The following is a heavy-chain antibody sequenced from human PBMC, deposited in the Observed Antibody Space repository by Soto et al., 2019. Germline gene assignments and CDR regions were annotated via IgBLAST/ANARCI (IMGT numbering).Heavy chain of an antibody. D-gene: IGHD3-3*01. CDR1: GGSISSGGYY. CDR2: IYYSGST. J-gene: IGHJ4*02. Sequence: SETLSLTCTVSGGSISSGGYYWSWIRQHPGKGLEWIGYIYYSGSTYYNPSLKSRVTISVDTSKNQFSLKLSSVTAADTAVYYRASGTGSGYQKSPFDYWGQGTRVTVSS. V-gene: IGHV4-31*03. CDR3: ASGTGSGYQKSPFDY.